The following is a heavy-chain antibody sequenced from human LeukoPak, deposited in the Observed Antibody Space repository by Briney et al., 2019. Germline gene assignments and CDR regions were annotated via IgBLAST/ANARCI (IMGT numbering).Heavy chain of an antibody. Sequence: SETLSLTGTVIHRSTRIGENYCSWIRQPPGKGLEWIGYFSYTGSTYYNPSLKSRVSISVDTSKNQSSLKLMSVAAADTAVYHSARGCCENSYAFDSWGQGTLVTVSS. CDR3: ARGCCENSYAFDS. CDR2: FSYTGST. D-gene: IGHD5-18*01. J-gene: IGHJ4*02. CDR1: HRSTRIGENY. V-gene: IGHV4-30-4*01.